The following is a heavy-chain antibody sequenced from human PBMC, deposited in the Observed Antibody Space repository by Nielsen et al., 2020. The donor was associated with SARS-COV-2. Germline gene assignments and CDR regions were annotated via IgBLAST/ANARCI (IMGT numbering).Heavy chain of an antibody. CDR2: ISSSSSYI. CDR1: GFTFSSYS. CDR3: ARDVYSSSPNWFDP. J-gene: IGHJ5*02. D-gene: IGHD6-13*01. V-gene: IGHV3-21*01. Sequence: GESLKISCAASGFTFSSYSMNWVRQAPGKGLEWVSSISSSSSYIYYADSVKGRFTISRDNAKNSLYLQMNSLRAEDTAVYYCARDVYSSSPNWFDPWGQGTLVTVSS.